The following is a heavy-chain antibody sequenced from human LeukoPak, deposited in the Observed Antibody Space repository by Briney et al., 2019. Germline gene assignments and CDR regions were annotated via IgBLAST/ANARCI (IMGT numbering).Heavy chain of an antibody. V-gene: IGHV3-48*04. CDR2: ISTGSVTI. CDR3: ARACYYDSSGYCHDAFDI. CDR1: GFTFSTYG. Sequence: GGSLRLSCAASGFTFSTYGMNWVRQAPGKGLEWISYISTGSVTIYYADSVKGRFTISRDNAKNSLYLQMSTLRAEDSAVYYCARACYYDSSGYCHDAFDIWGQGTMVTVSS. J-gene: IGHJ3*02. D-gene: IGHD3-22*01.